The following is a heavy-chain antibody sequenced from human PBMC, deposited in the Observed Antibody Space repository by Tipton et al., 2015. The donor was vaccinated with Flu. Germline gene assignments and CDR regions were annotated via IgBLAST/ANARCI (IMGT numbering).Heavy chain of an antibody. CDR1: GGSISSNGYY. CDR3: ARDQAMVFFDY. Sequence: LSLTCTVSGGSISSNGYYWSWIRQHPGKGLEWIGYIDYSGTTYYNPSLKSRITMSIDTSKNLFSLRLSSVTAADTALYYCARDQAMVFFDYWGQGILVTVSS. CDR2: IDYSGTT. V-gene: IGHV4-31*03. J-gene: IGHJ4*02. D-gene: IGHD5-18*01.